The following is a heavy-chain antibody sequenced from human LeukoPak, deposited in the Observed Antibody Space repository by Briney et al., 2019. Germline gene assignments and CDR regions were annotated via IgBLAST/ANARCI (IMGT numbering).Heavy chain of an antibody. V-gene: IGHV4-34*01. CDR1: GGSISSYY. Sequence: SETLSLTCTVSGGSISSYYWSWIRQPPGKGLEWIGEINHSGSTNYNPSLKSRVTISVDTSKNQFSLKLSSVTAADTAVYYCARDHGSGSYYYYFDYWGQGTLVTVSS. CDR3: ARDHGSGSYYYYFDY. CDR2: INHSGST. J-gene: IGHJ4*02. D-gene: IGHD3-10*01.